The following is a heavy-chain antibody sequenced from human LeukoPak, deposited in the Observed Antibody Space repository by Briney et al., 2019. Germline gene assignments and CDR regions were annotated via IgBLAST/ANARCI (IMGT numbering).Heavy chain of an antibody. CDR1: GGSISSSNYY. V-gene: IGHV4-61*05. Sequence: SETLSLTCTVSGGSISSSNYYWGWIRQPPGKGLEWIGYIYCSGSTNYNPSLKSRVTISVDTSKNQFSLKLSSVTAADTAVYYCARGGYSYGPHLDYWGQGTLVTVSS. CDR2: IYCSGST. CDR3: ARGGYSYGPHLDY. D-gene: IGHD5-18*01. J-gene: IGHJ4*02.